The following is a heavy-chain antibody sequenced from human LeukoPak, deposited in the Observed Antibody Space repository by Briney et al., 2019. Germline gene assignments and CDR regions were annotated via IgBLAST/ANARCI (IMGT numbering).Heavy chain of an antibody. V-gene: IGHV4-34*01. Sequence: TSETLSLTCAVYGGSFSGYYWTWIRQPPGGGLEWIGEINHSGSTNYNPSLKSRVTISVDTSKSQFSLKLNSVTAADTAMYYCARGRDPYWGQGTLVTVSS. CDR2: INHSGST. J-gene: IGHJ4*02. CDR1: GGSFSGYY. CDR3: ARGRDPY. D-gene: IGHD5-24*01.